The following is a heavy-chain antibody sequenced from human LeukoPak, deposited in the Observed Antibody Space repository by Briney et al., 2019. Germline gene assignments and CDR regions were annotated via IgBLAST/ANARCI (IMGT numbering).Heavy chain of an antibody. CDR1: GYTFTSYA. CDR3: ARASYYYDSSGGDY. D-gene: IGHD3-22*01. CDR2: INAGNGNT. V-gene: IGHV1-3*01. J-gene: IGHJ4*02. Sequence: ASVKVSCKASGYTFTSYAMHWVRQAPGQRLEWMGWINAGNGNTKYSQKFQGRVTITRDTSASTAYMELSSLRSEDTAVYYCARASYYYDSSGGDYWGQGNPGHRLL.